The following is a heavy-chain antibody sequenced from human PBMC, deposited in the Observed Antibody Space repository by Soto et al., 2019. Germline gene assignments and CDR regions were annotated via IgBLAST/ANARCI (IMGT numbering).Heavy chain of an antibody. D-gene: IGHD2-15*01. V-gene: IGHV3-33*01. Sequence: GGSLRLSCAASGFTFSSYGMHWVRQAPGKGLEWVAVIWYDGSNKYYADSVKGRFTISRDNSKNTLYLQMNSRRAEDTAVYYCARDAVGEYCSGGSCPRGMDFWGQGTTVTVSS. J-gene: IGHJ6*02. CDR3: ARDAVGEYCSGGSCPRGMDF. CDR1: GFTFSSYG. CDR2: IWYDGSNK.